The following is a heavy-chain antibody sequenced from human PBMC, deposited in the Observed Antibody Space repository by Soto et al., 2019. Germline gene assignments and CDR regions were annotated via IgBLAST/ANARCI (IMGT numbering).Heavy chain of an antibody. CDR3: AKGPYYYGSAPYYFDY. V-gene: IGHV3-23*01. Sequence: PGGSLRLSCAASGFTFSSYAMSWVRQAPGEGLEWVSAISGSGGSTYYADSVKGRFTISRDNSKNTLYLQMNSLRAEDTAVYYCAKGPYYYGSAPYYFDYWGQGTLVTVSS. J-gene: IGHJ4*02. CDR2: ISGSGGST. CDR1: GFTFSSYA. D-gene: IGHD3-10*01.